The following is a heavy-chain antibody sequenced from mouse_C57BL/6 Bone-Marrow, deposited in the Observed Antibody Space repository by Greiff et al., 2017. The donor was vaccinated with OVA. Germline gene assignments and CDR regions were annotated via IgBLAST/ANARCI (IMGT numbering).Heavy chain of an antibody. J-gene: IGHJ2*01. CDR3: AREGYYYGSSPYFDY. D-gene: IGHD1-1*01. CDR1: GYTFTSYW. CDR2: IDPSDSYT. V-gene: IGHV1-69*01. Sequence: QVQLQQPGAELVMPGASVKLSCKASGYTFTSYWMHWVKQRPGQGLEWIGEIDPSDSYTNYNQKFKGKSTLTVDKSSSTAYMQLSSLTSEDSAVYYFAREGYYYGSSPYFDYWGQGTTLTVSS.